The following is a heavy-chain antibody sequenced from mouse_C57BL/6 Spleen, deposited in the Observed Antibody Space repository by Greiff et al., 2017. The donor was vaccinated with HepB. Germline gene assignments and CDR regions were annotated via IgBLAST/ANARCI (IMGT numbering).Heavy chain of an antibody. J-gene: IGHJ1*03. CDR1: GYSITSGYY. D-gene: IGHD1-1*01. CDR3: ARDGVLRFHWYFDV. Sequence: EVQLQESGPGLVKPSQSLSLTCSVTGYSITSGYYWNWIRQFPGNKLEWMGYISYDGSNNYNPSLKNRISITRDTSKNQFFLKLNSVTTEDTATYYCARDGVLRFHWYFDVWGTGTTVTVSS. CDR2: ISYDGSN. V-gene: IGHV3-6*01.